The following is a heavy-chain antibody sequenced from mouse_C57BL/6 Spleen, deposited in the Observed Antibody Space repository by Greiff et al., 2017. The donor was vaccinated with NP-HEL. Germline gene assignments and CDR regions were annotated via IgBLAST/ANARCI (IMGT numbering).Heavy chain of an antibody. CDR1: GFTFSSYT. Sequence: DVMLVESGGGLVKPGGSLKLSCAASGFTFSSYTMSWVRQTPEKRLEWVATISGGGGNTYYPDSVKGRFTISRDNAKNTLYLQMSSLRSEDTALYYCARQAGNYAWFAYWGQGTLVTVSA. CDR2: ISGGGGNT. J-gene: IGHJ3*01. CDR3: ARQAGNYAWFAY. D-gene: IGHD2-1*01. V-gene: IGHV5-9*01.